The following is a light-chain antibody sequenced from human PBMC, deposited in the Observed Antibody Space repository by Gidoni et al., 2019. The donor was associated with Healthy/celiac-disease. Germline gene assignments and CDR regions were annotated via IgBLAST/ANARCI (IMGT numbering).Light chain of an antibody. CDR1: QSCLYSSNNKNY. V-gene: IGKV4-1*01. CDR2: CAS. CDR3: QQYYSTPLT. J-gene: IGKJ1*01. Sequence: EIVMTQSPDSLAVSLGERATINCKSSQSCLYSSNNKNYLAWYQQKPGQPPKLLISCASTRESGVPDRFSGSGSGTDFTLTISSLQAEDVAVYYCQQYYSTPLTFGQGTKVEIK.